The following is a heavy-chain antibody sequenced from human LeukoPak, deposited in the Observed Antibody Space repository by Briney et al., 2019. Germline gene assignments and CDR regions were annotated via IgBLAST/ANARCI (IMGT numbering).Heavy chain of an antibody. CDR1: GFTFSTYW. CDR2: INSDGSRT. CDR3: AKDRTHRRYYDSTGYYNQYDY. V-gene: IGHV3-74*01. Sequence: PGGSLRLSCAASGFTFSTYWMHWVRQAPGKGLVWVSRINSDGSRTTYADSVKGRFTISRDNSRNTLYLQMNSLRAEDTAIYYCAKDRTHRRYYDSTGYYNQYDYWGQGALVTVSS. J-gene: IGHJ4*02. D-gene: IGHD3-22*01.